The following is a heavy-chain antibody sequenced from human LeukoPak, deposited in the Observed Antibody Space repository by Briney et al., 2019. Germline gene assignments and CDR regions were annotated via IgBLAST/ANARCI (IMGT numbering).Heavy chain of an antibody. Sequence: SETLSLTCAVYGGFFSGYYWSWIRQPPGKGLEWIGEINHSGSTNYNPSLKSRVTISVDTSKNQFSLKLSSVTAADTAVYYCAGYSSSWLPAAYFDYWGQGTLVTVSS. CDR3: AGYSSSWLPAAYFDY. J-gene: IGHJ4*02. D-gene: IGHD6-13*01. CDR1: GGFFSGYY. CDR2: INHSGST. V-gene: IGHV4-34*01.